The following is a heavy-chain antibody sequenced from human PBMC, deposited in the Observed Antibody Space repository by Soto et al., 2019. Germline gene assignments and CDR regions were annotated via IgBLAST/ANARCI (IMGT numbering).Heavy chain of an antibody. V-gene: IGHV3-21*01. J-gene: IGHJ5*02. Sequence: GGSLRFSCAASGFTFSSYSMNWVRQAPGKGLEWVSSISSSSGYIYYADSVKGRFTISRDNAKNSLYLQMSSLRAEDTAVYYCARDGYYDSGGYPDWFDPWGQGTLVTVSS. CDR1: GFTFSSYS. CDR3: ARDGYYDSGGYPDWFDP. D-gene: IGHD3-22*01. CDR2: ISSSSGYI.